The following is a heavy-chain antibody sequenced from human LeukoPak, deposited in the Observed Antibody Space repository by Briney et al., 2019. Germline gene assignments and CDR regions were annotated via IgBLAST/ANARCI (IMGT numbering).Heavy chain of an antibody. V-gene: IGHV1-18*01. J-gene: IGHJ4*02. CDR1: GYTFTSYG. Sequence: GASVKVSCKASGYTFTSYGISWVRQAPGQGLEWMGWISAYNGNTNYAQKLQGRVTMTTDTSTSTAYMELRSLRSDDTAVYYWGRFSYVERATNSDYWGQGTLVTVPS. CDR2: ISAYNGNT. CDR3: GRFSYVERATNSDY. D-gene: IGHD5-24*01.